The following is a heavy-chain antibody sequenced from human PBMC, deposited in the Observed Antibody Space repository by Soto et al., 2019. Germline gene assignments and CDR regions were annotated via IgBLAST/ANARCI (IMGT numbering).Heavy chain of an antibody. CDR1: GFTFSDYY. V-gene: IGHV3-11*01. Sequence: QVQLVESGGGLVKPGGSLRLSCAASGFTFSDYYMSWIRQAPGKGLEWVSYISSSGSTIYYADSVKGRFTISRDNAKNSLKLQMNSLRAEDTAVYYCAREMKDAVTTESPCDYWGQGTLVNVSS. CDR2: ISSSGSTI. D-gene: IGHD4-17*01. CDR3: AREMKDAVTTESPCDY. J-gene: IGHJ4*02.